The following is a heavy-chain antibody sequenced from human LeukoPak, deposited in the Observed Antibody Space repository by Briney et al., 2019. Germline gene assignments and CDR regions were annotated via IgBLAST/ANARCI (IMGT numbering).Heavy chain of an antibody. J-gene: IGHJ4*02. Sequence: GGSLRLSCAASGFTFSNAWMSWVRQAPGKGLEWVSVIYSGGSTYYADSVKGRFTISRDNSKNTLYLQMNSLRAEDTAVYYCARERGGFDYWGQGTLVTVSS. CDR1: GFTFSNAW. V-gene: IGHV3-53*01. D-gene: IGHD3-10*01. CDR3: ARERGGFDY. CDR2: IYSGGST.